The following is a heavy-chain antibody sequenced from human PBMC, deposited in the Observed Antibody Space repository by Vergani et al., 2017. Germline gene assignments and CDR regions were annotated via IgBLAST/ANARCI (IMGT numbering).Heavy chain of an antibody. CDR1: GFTFSSYW. V-gene: IGHV3-7*01. D-gene: IGHD3-16*02. CDR3: AREIELSYYYYYMDV. Sequence: EVQLVESGGGLVQPGGSLRLSCAASGFTFSSYWMSWVRQAPGKGLEWVANIKQDGSEKYYVDSVKGRFTISRDNAKNSLYLQMNSLRAEDTAVYYCAREIELSYYYYYMDVWGKGTTVTVSS. CDR2: IKQDGSEK. J-gene: IGHJ6*03.